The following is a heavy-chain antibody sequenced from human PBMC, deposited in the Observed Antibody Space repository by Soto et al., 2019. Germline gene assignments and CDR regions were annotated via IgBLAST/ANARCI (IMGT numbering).Heavy chain of an antibody. Sequence: SGGSLRLSCAASGFTFSTYSMNWVRQAPGKGLEWVSSISSGSTYKYYADSMKGRFTISRDNTKDSLDLQRNSLRAEDTAVYYCARGWGTTVVKLDAFDVWGQGTMVTVSS. CDR1: GFTFSTYS. D-gene: IGHD4-17*01. CDR3: ARGWGTTVVKLDAFDV. J-gene: IGHJ3*01. CDR2: ISSGSTYK. V-gene: IGHV3-21*01.